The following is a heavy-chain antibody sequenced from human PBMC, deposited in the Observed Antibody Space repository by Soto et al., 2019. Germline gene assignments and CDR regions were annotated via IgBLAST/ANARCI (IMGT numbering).Heavy chain of an antibody. Sequence: QVQLVESGGGVVQPGRSLRLSCAASGFTFSSYGMHWVRQAPGKGLEWVAVISYDGSNKYYADSVKGRFTISRDNSKNTLYLQMNSLRAEDTAVYYCAKHGRDSRRGMDVW. J-gene: IGHJ6*01. D-gene: IGHD4-4*01. CDR3: AKHGRDSRRGMDV. CDR1: GFTFSSYG. CDR2: ISYDGSNK. V-gene: IGHV3-30*18.